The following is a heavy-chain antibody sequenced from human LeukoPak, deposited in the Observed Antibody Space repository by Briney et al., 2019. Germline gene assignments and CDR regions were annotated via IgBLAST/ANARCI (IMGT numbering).Heavy chain of an antibody. J-gene: IGHJ6*03. CDR3: ARPTVPYYYYYYMDV. D-gene: IGHD4-11*01. V-gene: IGHV3-7*01. Sequence: GGSLRLSCAASGFTFSNYWMTWVRQAPGKGLEWVANIKQDESEKYYVDSVKGRFTISRDNAKNSLYLQMNSLRAEDTAVYYCARPTVPYYYYYYMDVWGKGTTVTVSS. CDR2: IKQDESEK. CDR1: GFTFSNYW.